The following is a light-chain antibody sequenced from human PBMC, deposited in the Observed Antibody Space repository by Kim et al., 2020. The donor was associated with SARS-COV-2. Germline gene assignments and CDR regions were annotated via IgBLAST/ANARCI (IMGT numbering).Light chain of an antibody. J-gene: IGKJ4*01. CDR2: DAS. CDR1: QTVRIN. Sequence: EIVMTQSPATLSVSPGERVTLSCRASQTVRINLAWYQRKPGQAPRLLIYDASTRATGIPGRFSGSGSGTEFTLTISSLQSEDFALYYCQQYNSWPLTFGAGTKVDIK. CDR3: QQYNSWPLT. V-gene: IGKV3-15*01.